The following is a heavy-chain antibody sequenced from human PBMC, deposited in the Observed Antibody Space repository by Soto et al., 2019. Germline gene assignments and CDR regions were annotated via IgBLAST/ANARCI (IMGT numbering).Heavy chain of an antibody. Sequence: SETLSLTCTVSGGSISNYYWSWIRQPPGKGLEWIGYIYYSGSTNYNPSLKSRVTISVDTSKNQFSLKLSSVTAADTAVYYCASAGYCSSTSCRPTRYYYYYMDVWGKGTTVTVSS. V-gene: IGHV4-59*01. D-gene: IGHD2-2*01. CDR3: ASAGYCSSTSCRPTRYYYYYMDV. CDR2: IYYSGST. J-gene: IGHJ6*03. CDR1: GGSISNYY.